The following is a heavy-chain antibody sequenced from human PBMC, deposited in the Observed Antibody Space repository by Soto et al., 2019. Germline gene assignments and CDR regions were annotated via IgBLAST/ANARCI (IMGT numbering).Heavy chain of an antibody. CDR3: TRGSTVVTLDYFDS. D-gene: IGHD2-21*02. CDR2: IDPSGGST. Sequence: QVQLVQSGAEVKKPGASVKVSCKASGYTVTRHYMHWVRQAPGQGLEWMEIIDPSGGSTTYAQKFPDRVTMTRDMSTRTVYMELSSLRSDDTAIYYCTRGSTVVTLDYFDSWGQGTLVTVSS. J-gene: IGHJ4*02. CDR1: GYTVTRHY. V-gene: IGHV1-46*03.